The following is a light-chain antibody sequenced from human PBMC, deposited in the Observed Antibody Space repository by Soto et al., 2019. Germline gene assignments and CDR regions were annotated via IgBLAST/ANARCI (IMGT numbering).Light chain of an antibody. CDR2: DDN. CDR3: GSWDRSLSAYV. J-gene: IGLJ1*01. Sequence: QSVMTQPPSVSAAPGQKDTISCPGSCSNIGGNSVSWYQQLPVTAPKLLIDDDNKRPSGIPERFAGSKSGTSATLVITGFQAGDEVDYYCGSWDRSLSAYVFGTWPKLTV. CDR1: CSNIGGNS. V-gene: IGLV1-51*01.